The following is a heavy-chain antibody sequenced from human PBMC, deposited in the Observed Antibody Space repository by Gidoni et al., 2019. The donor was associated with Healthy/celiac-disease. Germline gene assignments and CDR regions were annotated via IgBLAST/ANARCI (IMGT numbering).Heavy chain of an antibody. CDR3: ASTRSEYSSGWYRPLDY. CDR2: INPNSGGT. D-gene: IGHD6-19*01. J-gene: IGHJ4*02. CDR1: GYTFTGYY. V-gene: IGHV1-2*02. Sequence: QVQLVQSGAEVQKPGASVKVSCKASGYTFTGYYMHWVRQAPGQGLEWMGWINPNSGGTNYAQKFQGRVTMTRDTSISTAYMELSRLRSDDTAVYYCASTRSEYSSGWYRPLDYWGQGTLVTVSS.